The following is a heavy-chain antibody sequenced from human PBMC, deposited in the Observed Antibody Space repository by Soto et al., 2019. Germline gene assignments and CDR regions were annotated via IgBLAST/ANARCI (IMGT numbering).Heavy chain of an antibody. V-gene: IGHV1-8*02. J-gene: IGHJ5*02. Sequence: ASVKVSCKASGGTFSSYAISWVRQAPGQGLEWMGWMIPNCGTTGYAQKFQGRVTMTGNNSTSTAYMELSSLRSEDTAVYYCARGLSIAAAGPWENWFDPWGQGTLVTVSS. D-gene: IGHD6-13*01. CDR1: GGTFSSYA. CDR3: ARGLSIAAAGPWENWFDP. CDR2: MIPNCGTT.